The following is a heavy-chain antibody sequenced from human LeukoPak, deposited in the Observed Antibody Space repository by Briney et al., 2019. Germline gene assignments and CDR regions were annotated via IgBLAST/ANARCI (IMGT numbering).Heavy chain of an antibody. CDR2: IYTSGST. Sequence: SETLSLTCTVSGGSISSYYWSWIRQPAGKGLEWIGRIYTSGSTNYNPSLKSRVTMSVDTSKNQFSLKLSSVTAADTAVYYCARDGCSSTSCYTYEYFQHWGQGTLVTVYS. CDR1: GGSISSYY. J-gene: IGHJ1*01. CDR3: ARDGCSSTSCYTYEYFQH. V-gene: IGHV4-4*07. D-gene: IGHD2-2*02.